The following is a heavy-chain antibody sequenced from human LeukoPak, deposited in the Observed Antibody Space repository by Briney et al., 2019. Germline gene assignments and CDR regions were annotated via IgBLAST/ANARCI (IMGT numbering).Heavy chain of an antibody. J-gene: IGHJ4*02. CDR3: GRDPYCSIGSCYSDY. D-gene: IGHD2-15*01. Sequence: LPGGSLRLSCAASGFTFSNYAMNWVRQAPGKGLEWVSYISSSGSNIHYAESVKGRFTISRDNAKNSVYLQMNSLRAEDTAVYYCGRDPYCSIGSCYSDYWGQGTLVTVSS. CDR1: GFTFSNYA. V-gene: IGHV3-48*03. CDR2: ISSSGSNI.